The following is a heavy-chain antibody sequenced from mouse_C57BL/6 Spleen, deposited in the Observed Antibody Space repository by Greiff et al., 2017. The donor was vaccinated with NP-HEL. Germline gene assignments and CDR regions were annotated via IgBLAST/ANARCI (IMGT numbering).Heavy chain of an antibody. CDR3: ARRGDYDCAMDY. CDR1: GFTFSDYG. V-gene: IGHV5-17*01. D-gene: IGHD2-4*01. J-gene: IGHJ4*01. Sequence: EVMLVESGGGLVKPGGSLKLSCAASGFTFSDYGMHWVRQAPEKGLEWVAYISSGSSTIYYADTVKGRFTISRDNAKNTLFLQMTSLRSDDTAMYYCARRGDYDCAMDYWGQGTSVTVSS. CDR2: ISSGSSTI.